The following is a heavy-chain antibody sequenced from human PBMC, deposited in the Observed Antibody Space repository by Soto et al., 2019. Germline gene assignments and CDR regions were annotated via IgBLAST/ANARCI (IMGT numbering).Heavy chain of an antibody. Sequence: ASVKVSCKASGGTFSSFGISWVRQAPGQGLEWMGGIIPVFGRPNYAQRFRGRLTTTADESTSTSYMELIDLGSEDTAVYYCAREGSGYNFWGQGTQVTVSS. CDR1: GGTFSSFG. CDR2: IIPVFGRP. D-gene: IGHD5-12*01. J-gene: IGHJ1*01. CDR3: AREGSGYNF. V-gene: IGHV1-69*13.